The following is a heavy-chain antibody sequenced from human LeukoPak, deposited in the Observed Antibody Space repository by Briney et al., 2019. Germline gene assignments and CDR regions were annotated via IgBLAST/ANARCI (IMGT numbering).Heavy chain of an antibody. Sequence: GGSLRLSCAASGFTFRSNEMNWVRQTPGKGLEWVSYISSSGNTIYYADSVKGRFTISRDNAKNSLYLQMNSLRAEDTAVYYFARGFSMAAWGQGTLVTVSS. J-gene: IGHJ4*02. CDR3: ARGFSMAA. CDR2: ISSSGNTI. V-gene: IGHV3-48*03. D-gene: IGHD2/OR15-2a*01. CDR1: GFTFRSNE.